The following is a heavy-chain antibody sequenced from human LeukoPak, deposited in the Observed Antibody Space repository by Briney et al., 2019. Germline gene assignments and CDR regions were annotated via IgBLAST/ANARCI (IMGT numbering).Heavy chain of an antibody. D-gene: IGHD4-17*01. V-gene: IGHV3-66*01. CDR2: IYSGGST. Sequence: GGSLRLSCAASGFTVSSNYMSWVRQAPGKGLEWVSVIYSGGSTYYADSVKGRFTISRDNSKNTLYLQMNSLRAEDTAVYYCAKEDYGYDYYYGMDVWGQGTTVTVSS. J-gene: IGHJ6*02. CDR1: GFTVSSNY. CDR3: AKEDYGYDYYYGMDV.